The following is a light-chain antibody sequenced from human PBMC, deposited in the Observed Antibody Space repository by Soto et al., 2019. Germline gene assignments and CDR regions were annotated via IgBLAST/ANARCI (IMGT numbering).Light chain of an antibody. CDR1: ASDIGAYNY. V-gene: IGLV2-14*01. Sequence: QCSLTLPAPVSGSRGQSSTISCTGSASDIGAYNYVSWYQQHPGRAPKLLIHGVTRRPAGVSSRFSASKSAYTASLTISGLQAEDEANYFRSSFTTSYFYVFGPGTKVTVL. J-gene: IGLJ1*01. CDR3: SSFTTSYFYV. CDR2: GVT.